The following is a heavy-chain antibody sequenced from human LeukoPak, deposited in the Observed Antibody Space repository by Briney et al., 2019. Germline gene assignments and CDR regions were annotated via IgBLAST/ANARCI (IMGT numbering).Heavy chain of an antibody. CDR3: ARVLGDDFWSGYYSSYYYYMDV. CDR2: ISSSSSYI. V-gene: IGHV3-21*01. CDR1: GFTFSSYS. D-gene: IGHD3-3*01. J-gene: IGHJ6*03. Sequence: PGGSLRLSCAASGFTFSSYSMNWVRQAPGKGLEWVSSISSSSSYIYYEDSVKGRFTISRDNAKNSLYLQMNSLRAEDTAVYYCARVLGDDFWSGYYSSYYYYMDVWGKGTTVTVSS.